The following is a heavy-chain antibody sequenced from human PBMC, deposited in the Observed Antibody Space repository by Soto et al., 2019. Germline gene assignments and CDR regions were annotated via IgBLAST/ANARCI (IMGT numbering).Heavy chain of an antibody. D-gene: IGHD6-6*01. J-gene: IGHJ4*02. V-gene: IGHV3-11*01. CDR2: ITNSGSTK. CDR1: GFPFSDYY. Sequence: KPGGSLRLSWAASGFPFSDYYMSWIRQAPGKGLEWVSHITNSGSTKYYADSVKGRFTISRDNAKNSLFLQMNSLRAEDTAAYYCARTLAPRFDYWGQGTRVTVAS. CDR3: ARTLAPRFDY.